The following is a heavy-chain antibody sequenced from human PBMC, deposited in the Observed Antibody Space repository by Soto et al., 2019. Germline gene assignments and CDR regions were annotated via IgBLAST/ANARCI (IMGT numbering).Heavy chain of an antibody. V-gene: IGHV3-30*03. J-gene: IGHJ6*02. CDR1: GFTFSSYG. Sequence: GGSLRLSCAASGFTFSSYGMHWVRQAPGKGLEWVAVISHDGSNKYYADSVKGRFTISRDNSKNTLYLQMKSLRAEDTAVYYCARDPPATRHGMDVWGQGTTVTVSS. CDR2: ISHDGSNK. CDR3: ARDPPATRHGMDV.